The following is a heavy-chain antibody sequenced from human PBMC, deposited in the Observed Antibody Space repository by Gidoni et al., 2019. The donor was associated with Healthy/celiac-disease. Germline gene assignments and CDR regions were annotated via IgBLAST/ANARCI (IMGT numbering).Heavy chain of an antibody. J-gene: IGHJ2*01. CDR1: GGSISSYY. CDR3: AREGFNYYDSSGYSDYWYFDL. Sequence: QVQLQESGPGLVKPSETLSLTCTVSGGSISSYYWSWIRQPAGKGLEWIGRIYTSGSTNYNPSLKSRVTMSVDTSKNQFSLKLSSVTAADTAVYYCAREGFNYYDSSGYSDYWYFDLWGRGTLVTVSS. V-gene: IGHV4-4*07. D-gene: IGHD3-22*01. CDR2: IYTSGST.